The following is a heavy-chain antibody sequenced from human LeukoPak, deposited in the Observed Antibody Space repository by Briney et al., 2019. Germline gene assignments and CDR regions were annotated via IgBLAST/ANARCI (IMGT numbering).Heavy chain of an antibody. Sequence: ASVKVSCKVSGYSLSDISVHWIRQVPGRGLEWMGSFETEDGEPLYAQKFQGRVTMTRDTSTSTVYMELSSLRSEDTAVYYCARVSHDSSGYSTPVDYWGQGTLVTVSS. CDR1: GYSLSDIS. J-gene: IGHJ4*02. CDR2: FETEDGEP. CDR3: ARVSHDSSGYSTPVDY. V-gene: IGHV1-24*01. D-gene: IGHD3-22*01.